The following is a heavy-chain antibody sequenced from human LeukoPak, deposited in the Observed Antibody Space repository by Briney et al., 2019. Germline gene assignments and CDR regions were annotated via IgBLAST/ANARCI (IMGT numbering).Heavy chain of an antibody. J-gene: IGHJ4*02. CDR1: GGTFSSYA. CDR2: IIPIFGTA. CDR3: ARSRVYDILTGYYY. Sequence: SVKVSCKASGGTFSSYAISWVRQAPGQGLEWMGGIIPIFGTANYAQKFQGRVTITTDESTSTAYMELSSLRSEDTDVYYCARSRVYDILTGYYYWGQGTLVTVSS. V-gene: IGHV1-69*05. D-gene: IGHD3-9*01.